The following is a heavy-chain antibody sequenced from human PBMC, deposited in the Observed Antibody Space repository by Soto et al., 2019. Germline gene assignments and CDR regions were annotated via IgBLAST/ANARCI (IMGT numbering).Heavy chain of an antibody. J-gene: IGHJ3*01. D-gene: IGHD4-17*01. Sequence: QVQLVESGGGVVQPGRSLRLSCAASGFIFSNYGMHWVRQAPGKGLEWVAVIWYDGSNEHYVDSVRGRFTISRDNSKNTLFLQVNSLRAEDTALYYCAREVYGDYGDAFDLWCQGTMVSVSS. CDR2: IWYDGSNE. CDR1: GFIFSNYG. CDR3: AREVYGDYGDAFDL. V-gene: IGHV3-33*01.